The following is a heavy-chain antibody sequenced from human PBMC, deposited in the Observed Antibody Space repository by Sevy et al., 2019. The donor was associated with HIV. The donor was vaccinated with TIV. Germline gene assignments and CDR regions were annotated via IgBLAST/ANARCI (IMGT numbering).Heavy chain of an antibody. D-gene: IGHD3-10*01. CDR2: IRYDGSNK. Sequence: GGSLRLSCAASGFTFSSYGMHWVRQAPGKGLEWVALIRYDGSNKYYADSVKGRFTISRDNSKNTLYLQMNSLRAEDTAVYYCAKDQVQGVIITSDYYGMDVWGQGTTVTVSS. CDR3: AKDQVQGVIITSDYYGMDV. CDR1: GFTFSSYG. J-gene: IGHJ6*02. V-gene: IGHV3-30*02.